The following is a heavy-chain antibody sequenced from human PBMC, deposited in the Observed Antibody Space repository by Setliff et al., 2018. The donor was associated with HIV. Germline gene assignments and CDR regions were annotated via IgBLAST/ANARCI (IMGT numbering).Heavy chain of an antibody. V-gene: IGHV3-23*01. CDR3: AKESSDSSGRYGRGVFLF. CDR1: GFTFSSSA. CDR2: ISRTGGSS. J-gene: IGHJ4*02. D-gene: IGHD3-22*01. Sequence: QPGGTLRLSCEASGFTFSSSAMSWVRQAPGKGLEWVATISRTGGSSSYSDSVKGRFSISRDNSRNTLHLQANNLRADDTAPYLCAKESSDSSGRYGRGVFLFWGQGSQVTVSS.